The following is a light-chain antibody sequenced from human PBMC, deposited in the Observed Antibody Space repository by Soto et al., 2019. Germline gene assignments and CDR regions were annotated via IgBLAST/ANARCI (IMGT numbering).Light chain of an antibody. CDR3: QQYKNWPPIT. CDR2: GAS. J-gene: IGKJ5*01. Sequence: IVLTQSPGTLSLSPGERATLSCRASQSVDTNVAWYQQKPGQAPRLLIYGASTRAAGIPARFSGGGSGTEFTLTISSLQSEDFGVYYCQQYKNWPPITFGQGTRLETK. V-gene: IGKV3D-15*01. CDR1: QSVDTN.